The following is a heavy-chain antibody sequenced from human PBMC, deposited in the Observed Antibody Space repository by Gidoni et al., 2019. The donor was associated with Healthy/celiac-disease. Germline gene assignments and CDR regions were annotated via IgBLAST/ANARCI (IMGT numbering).Heavy chain of an antibody. D-gene: IGHD6-19*01. V-gene: IGHV3-23*01. Sequence: EVQLLESGGGLVQPGGSLRLSCAASGFTFSSYAMSWVRQAPGKGLEWVPAISGKWGSTYYADSGKGRFTISRENSKNKLDLQMNSLRAEDTAVYYWAKWGNRIAVAGNFDYWGQGTLVTVSS. CDR2: ISGKWGST. CDR3: AKWGNRIAVAGNFDY. CDR1: GFTFSSYA. J-gene: IGHJ4*02.